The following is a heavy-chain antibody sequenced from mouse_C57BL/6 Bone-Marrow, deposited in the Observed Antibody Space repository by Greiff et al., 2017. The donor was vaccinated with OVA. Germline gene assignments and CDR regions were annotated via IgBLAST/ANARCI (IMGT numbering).Heavy chain of an antibody. D-gene: IGHD1-1*01. V-gene: IGHV5-9*01. CDR2: ISGGGGNT. CDR1: GFTFSSYT. Sequence: EVQVVESGGGLVKPGGSLKLSCAASGFTFSSYTMSWVRQTPEKRLEWVATISGGGGNTYYPDSVKGRFTISRDNAKNTLYLQMSSLRSEDTALYYCARGSFTTVVAYYYAMDYWGQGTSVTVSS. J-gene: IGHJ4*01. CDR3: ARGSFTTVVAYYYAMDY.